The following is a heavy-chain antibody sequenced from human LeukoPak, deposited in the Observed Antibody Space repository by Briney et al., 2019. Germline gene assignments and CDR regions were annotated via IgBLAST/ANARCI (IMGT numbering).Heavy chain of an antibody. CDR3: ARAEAPSLAKPKHKYYYYYMDV. J-gene: IGHJ6*03. Sequence: ASVKVSCKASGGTFSSYAISWVRQAPGQGLEWMGGIIPIFGTANYAQKFQGRVTITADESTSTAYMELSSLRSEDTAVYYCARAEAPSLAKPKHKYYYYYMDVWGKGTTVTVCS. V-gene: IGHV1-69*13. CDR2: IIPIFGTA. CDR1: GGTFSSYA.